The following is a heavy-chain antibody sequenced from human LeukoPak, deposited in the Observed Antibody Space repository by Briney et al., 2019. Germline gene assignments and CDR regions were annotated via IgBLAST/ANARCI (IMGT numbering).Heavy chain of an antibody. D-gene: IGHD3-22*01. CDR2: ISSSSSYI. V-gene: IGHV3-21*01. CDR1: GFTFSSYS. Sequence: PGGSLRLSCAASGFTFSSYSMNWVRQAPGKGLEWVSCISSSSSYIYYADSVKGRFTISRDNAKNSLYLQMNSLRAEDTAVYYCAREDDYYDSSGSYAFDIWGQGTMVTVSS. CDR3: AREDDYYDSSGSYAFDI. J-gene: IGHJ3*02.